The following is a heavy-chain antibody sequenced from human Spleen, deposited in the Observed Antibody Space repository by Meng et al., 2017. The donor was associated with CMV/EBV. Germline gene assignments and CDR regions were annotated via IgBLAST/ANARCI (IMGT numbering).Heavy chain of an antibody. V-gene: IGHV1-18*01. CDR1: GGTFSSYA. CDR2: ISIYNDNT. D-gene: IGHD1-20*01. J-gene: IGHJ6*02. CDR3: ARDAFITGTTYYYGMDV. Sequence: ASVKVSCKASGGTFSSYAISWVRQAPGQGLEWMGWISIYNDNTNYAEKFQGRVTMTTDTSTSTAYMELRRLTSHDTAMYYCARDAFITGTTYYYGMDVWGQGTTVTVSS.